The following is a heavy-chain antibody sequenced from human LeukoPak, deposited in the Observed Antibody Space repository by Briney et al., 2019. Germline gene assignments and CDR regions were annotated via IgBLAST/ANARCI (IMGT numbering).Heavy chain of an antibody. CDR3: ATMTTVVTPGFDY. V-gene: IGHV5-51*01. J-gene: IGHJ4*02. CDR1: GYSFTSYW. CDR2: IYPGDSDT. Sequence: GESLQIPCKGSGYSFTSYWIGWVRQMPRKGLEWMGIIYPGDSDTRYSPSFQGQVTISADKSISTAYLQWSSLKASDTAMYYCATMTTVVTPGFDYWGQGTLVTVSS. D-gene: IGHD4-23*01.